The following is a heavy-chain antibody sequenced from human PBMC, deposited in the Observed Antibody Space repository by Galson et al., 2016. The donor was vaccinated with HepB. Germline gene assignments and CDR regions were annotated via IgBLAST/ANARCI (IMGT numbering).Heavy chain of an antibody. Sequence: SLRLSCAVSGFTFKNYAMSWVRQTPGKGLEWVSVISGSGTITYYADSVKGRFTISRDNSKNSLYLQMNSLRAEDTAVYFCAKDWYNSGWGGVFDSWGQGTLVTVSS. CDR3: AKDWYNSGWGGVFDS. D-gene: IGHD6-19*01. CDR1: GFTFKNYA. J-gene: IGHJ4*02. CDR2: ISGSGTIT. V-gene: IGHV3-23*01.